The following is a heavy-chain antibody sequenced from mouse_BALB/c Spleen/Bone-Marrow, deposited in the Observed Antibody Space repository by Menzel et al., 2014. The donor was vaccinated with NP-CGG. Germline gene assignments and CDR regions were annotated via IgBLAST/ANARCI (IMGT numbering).Heavy chain of an antibody. Sequence: EVQLVESGGGLVQPGGSLKLSCAASGFDFSRYWMSWVRQAPGKGLQWIGEINPESNTINYSPSLKGKFIISRDNAKNTLYLQMSKVKSEDAALYCCARLGYYGWFAYWGQGTLVTVSA. CDR1: GFDFSRYW. V-gene: IGHV4-1*02. CDR2: INPESNTI. D-gene: IGHD2-3*01. CDR3: ARLGYYGWFAY. J-gene: IGHJ3*01.